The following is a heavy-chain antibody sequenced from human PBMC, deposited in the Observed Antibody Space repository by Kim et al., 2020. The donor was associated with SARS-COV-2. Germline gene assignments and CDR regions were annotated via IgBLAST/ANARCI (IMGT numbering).Heavy chain of an antibody. CDR3: ASVRERGTVAGEAAMDV. J-gene: IGHJ6*02. Sequence: GGSLRLSCAASRFTFSIYAMNWVRQAPGKGLEWVAVISYDGSNEYYADSVKGRFTISRDNSKNTLYLQMDSLRAEDTALYYCASVRERGTVAGEAAMDVWGQGTTVTVSS. CDR1: RFTFSIYA. V-gene: IGHV3-30*04. D-gene: IGHD6-19*01. CDR2: ISYDGSNE.